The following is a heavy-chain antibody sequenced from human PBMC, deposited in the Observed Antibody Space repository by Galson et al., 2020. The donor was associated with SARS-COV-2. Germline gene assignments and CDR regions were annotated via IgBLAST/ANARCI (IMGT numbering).Heavy chain of an antibody. V-gene: IGHV4-38-2*01. Sequence: SETLSLTCAVSGYSISSDYSWGWIRQPPGQGLEWIGSMDQSRTTYYNPSLQRRVALSVDTSKNQFSLTVSSATAADTAVYYCARHDFGDYNYFNMDVWSQGTTVTVSS. J-gene: IGHJ6*02. CDR3: ARHDFGDYNYFNMDV. CDR1: GYSISSDYS. CDR2: MDQSRTT. D-gene: IGHD3-10*01.